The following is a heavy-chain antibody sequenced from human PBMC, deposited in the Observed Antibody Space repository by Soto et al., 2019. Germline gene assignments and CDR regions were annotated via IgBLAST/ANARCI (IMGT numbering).Heavy chain of an antibody. CDR1: GASISSNHYF. Sequence: TSETLSLTCTVSGASISSNHYFWDWIRQPPGEGLEWIGSLSYNGGTDYNPSLKSRVSISGHSSTNQFSLSLRLTSSAAADTAVYYCARRGDFSRGGGFDYWGQGTLVTVSS. J-gene: IGHJ4*02. V-gene: IGHV4-39*01. CDR3: ARRGDFSRGGGFDY. CDR2: LSYNGGT. D-gene: IGHD6-25*01.